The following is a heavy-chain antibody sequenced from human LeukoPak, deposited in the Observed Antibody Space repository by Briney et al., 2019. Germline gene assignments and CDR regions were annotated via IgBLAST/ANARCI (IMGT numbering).Heavy chain of an antibody. CDR3: ARDKTGDVRFFGVVIGSFDY. CDR1: GFTFSSYA. D-gene: IGHD3-3*01. J-gene: IGHJ4*02. Sequence: PGRSLRLSCAASGFTFSSYAMHWVRQAPGKGLEWVAVISYDGSNKYYADSVKGRFTISRDNAKNSLYLQMNSLRAEDTAVYYCARDKTGDVRFFGVVIGSFDYWGQGTLVTVSS. CDR2: ISYDGSNK. V-gene: IGHV3-30-3*01.